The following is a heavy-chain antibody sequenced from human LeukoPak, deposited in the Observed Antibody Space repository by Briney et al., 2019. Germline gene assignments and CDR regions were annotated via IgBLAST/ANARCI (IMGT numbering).Heavy chain of an antibody. V-gene: IGHV4-34*01. J-gene: IGHJ6*03. Sequence: PSETLSLTCAVYGGSFSGYYWSWIRQPPGKGLEWIGEINHSGSTNYNPSLKSRVTISVDTSKNQFSLKLSSVTAADTAVYYCARGGRTRGLLYYYYYYMDVWGKGTTVTVSS. D-gene: IGHD1-14*01. CDR3: ARGGRTRGLLYYYYYYMDV. CDR2: INHSGST. CDR1: GGSFSGYY.